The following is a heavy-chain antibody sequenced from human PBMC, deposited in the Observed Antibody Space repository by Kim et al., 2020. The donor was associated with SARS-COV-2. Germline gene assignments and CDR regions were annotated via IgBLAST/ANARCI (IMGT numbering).Heavy chain of an antibody. CDR1: GFTFSTYS. CDR3: APSAYDSSGFYGY. CDR2: ISSSGNYI. V-gene: IGHV3-21*01. D-gene: IGHD3-22*01. J-gene: IGHJ4*02. Sequence: GGSLRLSCAASGFTFSTYSMNWVRQAPGKGLEWVSSISSSGNYIYYADSVKGRFTISRDNAKNSLYLQMNSLRAEDTAVYYCAPSAYDSSGFYGYWGQGTLVTVSS.